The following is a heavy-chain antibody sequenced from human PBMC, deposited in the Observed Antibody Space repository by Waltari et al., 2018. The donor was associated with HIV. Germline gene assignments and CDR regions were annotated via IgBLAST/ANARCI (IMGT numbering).Heavy chain of an antibody. J-gene: IGHJ4*02. CDR2: VKRDGRNT. CDR1: GFIFSTSW. CDR3: ARGGGARSYGPFDN. V-gene: IGHV3-74*01. Sequence: EVQLVESGGGLVQPGGSLRLSCAASGFIFSTSWMHWVRQVPGKGLLGSSRVKRDGRNTSYAGSVKGRFTISRGSAKNTLYLQMNSLSAEDTAVYYCARGGGARSYGPFDNWGQGTLVTVSS. D-gene: IGHD5-18*01.